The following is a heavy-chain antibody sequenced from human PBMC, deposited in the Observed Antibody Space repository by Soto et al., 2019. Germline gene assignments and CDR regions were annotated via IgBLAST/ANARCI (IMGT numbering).Heavy chain of an antibody. CDR1: GYTFTSYY. CDR3: ARDTARWFGELCHSYCMDV. J-gene: IGHJ6*02. Sequence: ASVKVSCKASGYTFTSYYMHWVRQAPGQGLEWMGIINPSGGSTSYAQKFQGRVTMTRDTSTSTVYMELSSLRSEDTAVYYCARDTARWFGELCHSYCMDVWGQGTTVTVPS. CDR2: INPSGGST. V-gene: IGHV1-46*01. D-gene: IGHD3-10*01.